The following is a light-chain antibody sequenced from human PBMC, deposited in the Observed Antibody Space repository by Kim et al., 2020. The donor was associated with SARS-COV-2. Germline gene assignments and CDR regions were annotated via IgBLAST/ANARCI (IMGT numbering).Light chain of an antibody. CDR3: QSYDSSRTVL. CDR1: SSNIGAGFD. J-gene: IGLJ3*02. Sequence: QSVLTQPPSVSGAPGQRVTISCTGSSSNIGAGFDVHWYQHLPGTAPKLLIYGNTNRPSGVPDRFSGSKSGTSASLAITGLQAEDEADYYCQSYDSSRTVLFGGGTQLTVL. CDR2: GNT. V-gene: IGLV1-40*01.